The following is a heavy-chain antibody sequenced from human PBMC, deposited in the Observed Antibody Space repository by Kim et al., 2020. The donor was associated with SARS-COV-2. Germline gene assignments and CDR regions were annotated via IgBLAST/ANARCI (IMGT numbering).Heavy chain of an antibody. CDR1: GFTFDGYA. Sequence: GGSLRLSCAASGFTFDGYAMHWVRQAPGKGLEWVSLITGDGGVIFYADSVKGRFTVSRDNSKNSLFLLMTRLRNEDTALYYCARDWYLDSSGYYIGLDY. V-gene: IGHV3-43*02. J-gene: IGHJ6*01. CDR2: ITGDGGVI. CDR3: ARDWYLDSSGYYIGLDY. D-gene: IGHD3-22*01.